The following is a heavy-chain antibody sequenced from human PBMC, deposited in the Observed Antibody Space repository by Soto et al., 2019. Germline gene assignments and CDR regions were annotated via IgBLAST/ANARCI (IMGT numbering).Heavy chain of an antibody. V-gene: IGHV4-39*01. Sequence: SETLSLTCTVFGGSISSSSYYWGWIRQPPGKGLEWIGSIYYSGSTYYNPSLKSRVTISVDTSKNQFSLKLSSVTAADTAVYYCARQGCSSTSCYPGTWFDPWGQGTLVTVSS. CDR1: GGSISSSSYY. D-gene: IGHD2-2*01. J-gene: IGHJ5*02. CDR2: IYYSGST. CDR3: ARQGCSSTSCYPGTWFDP.